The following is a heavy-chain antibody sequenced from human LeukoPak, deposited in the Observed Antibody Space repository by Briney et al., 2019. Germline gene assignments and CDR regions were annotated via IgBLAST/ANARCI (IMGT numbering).Heavy chain of an antibody. Sequence: KASETLSLTCTVSGGSISSYYWSWIRQPPGKGLEWIGYIYYSGSTNYNPSLKSRVTISVDTSKNQFSLKLSSVTAADTAVYYCARDLDPYSPPTYWGQGTLVTVSS. CDR3: ARDLDPYSPPTY. CDR2: IYYSGST. J-gene: IGHJ4*02. CDR1: GGSISSYY. D-gene: IGHD3/OR15-3a*01. V-gene: IGHV4-59*01.